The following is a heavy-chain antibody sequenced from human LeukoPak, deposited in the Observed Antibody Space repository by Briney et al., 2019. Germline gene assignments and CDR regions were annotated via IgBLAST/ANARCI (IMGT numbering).Heavy chain of an antibody. J-gene: IGHJ4*02. CDR3: AKDHLEGLTTAMVDY. CDR1: GFTFSSYS. CDR2: ISISSSYI. D-gene: IGHD5-18*01. Sequence: KAGGSLRLSCAASGFTFSSYSMNWVRQAPGEGLEWVSSISISSSYIYYADSVKGRFTISRDNAKDSPYLQMTSLRAEDTAVYSCAKDHLEGLTTAMVDYWGQGTLVTVSS. V-gene: IGHV3-21*04.